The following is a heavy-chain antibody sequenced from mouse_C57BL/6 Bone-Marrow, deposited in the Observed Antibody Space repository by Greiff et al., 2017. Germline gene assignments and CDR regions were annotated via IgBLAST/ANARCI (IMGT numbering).Heavy chain of an antibody. J-gene: IGHJ2*01. Sequence: EVHLVESGGDLVKPGGSLKLSCAASGFTFSSYGMSWVRQTPDKRLEWVATISSGGSYTYYPDSVKGRFTISRDNAKNTLYLQMSSLKSEDTAMYYCARHGVRSPRGYFDYWGQGTTLTVSS. CDR2: ISSGGSYT. D-gene: IGHD2-13*01. CDR3: ARHGVRSPRGYFDY. V-gene: IGHV5-6*01. CDR1: GFTFSSYG.